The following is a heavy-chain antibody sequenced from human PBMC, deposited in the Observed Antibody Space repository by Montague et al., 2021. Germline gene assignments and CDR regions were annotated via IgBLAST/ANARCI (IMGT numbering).Heavy chain of an antibody. V-gene: IGHV4-31*03. CDR3: ARGRLATGDFDY. Sequence: TLSLTCTVSGNSLSSVGYSWTWIRQPPGKGLGWIGYMYYSGSTYYNPSLKSRVTISGDTSKNHFSLRLTSVTAADTAVYYCARGRLATGDFDYWGQGTLVTVSS. CDR1: GNSLSSVGYS. CDR2: MYYSGST. D-gene: IGHD6-13*01. J-gene: IGHJ4*02.